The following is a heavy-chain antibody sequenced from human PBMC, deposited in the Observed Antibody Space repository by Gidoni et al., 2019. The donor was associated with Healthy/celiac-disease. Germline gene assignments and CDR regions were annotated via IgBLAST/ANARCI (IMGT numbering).Heavy chain of an antibody. CDR3: ARVAAYSSSSDPGGADSRDDAFDI. CDR2: IIPIFGTA. D-gene: IGHD6-6*01. CDR1: GGTFSSYA. Sequence: QVQLVQSGAEVKKPGSSVNVSCKASGGTFSSYAISWVRQAPGQGLEWMGGIIPIFGTANYAQKFQGRVTITADESTSTAYMELSSLRSEDTAVYYCARVAAYSSSSDPGGADSRDDAFDIWGQGTMVTVSS. V-gene: IGHV1-69*01. J-gene: IGHJ3*02.